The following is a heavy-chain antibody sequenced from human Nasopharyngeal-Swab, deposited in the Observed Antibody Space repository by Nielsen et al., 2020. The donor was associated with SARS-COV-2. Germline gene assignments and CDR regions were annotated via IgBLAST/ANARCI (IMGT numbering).Heavy chain of an antibody. CDR2: ISSSSSYI. CDR3: AREYKYSGYVNIERGYYYYGMDV. D-gene: IGHD5-12*01. CDR1: GFTFSSYS. V-gene: IGHV3-21*01. Sequence: GESLKISCAASGFTFSSYSMNWVRQAPGKGLEWVSSISSSSSYIYYADSVKGRFTISRDNAKSSLYLQMNSLRAEDTAVYYCAREYKYSGYVNIERGYYYYGMDVWGQGTTVTVSS. J-gene: IGHJ6*02.